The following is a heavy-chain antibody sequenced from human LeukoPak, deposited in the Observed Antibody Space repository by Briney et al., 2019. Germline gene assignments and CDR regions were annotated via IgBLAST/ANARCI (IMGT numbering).Heavy chain of an antibody. D-gene: IGHD3-10*01. J-gene: IGHJ4*02. CDR3: ARALGGSRFGELRYFDY. CDR1: GGSISSGGYS. CDR2: IYYSGST. Sequence: SETLSLTCAVSGGSISSGGYSWSWIRQPPGKGLEWIGYIYYSGSTYYNPSLKSRVTISVDTSKNQFSLKLSSVTAADTAVYYCARALGGSRFGELRYFDYWGQGNLVTVSS. V-gene: IGHV4-30-4*07.